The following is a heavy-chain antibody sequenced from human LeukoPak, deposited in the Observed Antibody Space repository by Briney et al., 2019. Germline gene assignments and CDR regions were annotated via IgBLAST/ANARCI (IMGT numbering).Heavy chain of an antibody. CDR1: GFTLSSYG. Sequence: GGSLRLSCAASGFTLSSYGLHWVRQAPGKGLEWMTFIRYDGSCKYYADSVKGRFTISRDNSKNTLYLQMNSLRAEDTGVYFCAKDHGDYYSYYYGLDVWGQGTTVTVSS. V-gene: IGHV3-30*02. CDR2: IRYDGSCK. J-gene: IGHJ6*02. CDR3: AKDHGDYYSYYYGLDV. D-gene: IGHD2-21*02.